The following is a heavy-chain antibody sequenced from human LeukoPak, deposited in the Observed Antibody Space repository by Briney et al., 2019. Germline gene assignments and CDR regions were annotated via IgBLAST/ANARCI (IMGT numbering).Heavy chain of an antibody. CDR2: INPNSGGT. V-gene: IGHV1-2*04. J-gene: IGHJ4*02. Sequence: ASVKVSCKASGYTFTGYYMRWVRQAPGQGLEWMGWINPNSGGTNYAQKFQGWVTMTRDTSISTAYMELSRLRSDDTAVYYCARDGDSSGYDEFDYWGQGTLVTVSS. CDR3: ARDGDSSGYDEFDY. D-gene: IGHD3-22*01. CDR1: GYTFTGYY.